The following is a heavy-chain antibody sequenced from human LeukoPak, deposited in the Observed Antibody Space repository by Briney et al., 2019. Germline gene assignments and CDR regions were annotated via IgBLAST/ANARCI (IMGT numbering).Heavy chain of an antibody. V-gene: IGHV3-11*01. CDR1: GFTFSDYY. CDR3: AKPVGLGVLRFLGMDV. Sequence: AGGSLRLSCAASGFTFSDYYMSWIRQAPGKGLEWVSYISSSGSTIYYADSVKGRFTISRDNSKNTLYLQMNSLRAEDTAVYYCAKPVGLGVLRFLGMDVWGKGTTVTVSS. CDR2: ISSSGSTI. D-gene: IGHD3-3*01. J-gene: IGHJ6*04.